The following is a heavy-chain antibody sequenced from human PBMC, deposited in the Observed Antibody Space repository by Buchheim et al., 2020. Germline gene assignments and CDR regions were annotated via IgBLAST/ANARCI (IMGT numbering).Heavy chain of an antibody. Sequence: QVQLVQSGAEVKKPGASVKVFCKASGYTFTSYYMHWVRQAPGQGLEWMGIINPSGGSTIYAQKFQGRVTMTTDTSKSTVYMELSSLRSEDTAVYYCARGVGSFGVDVNYFDYWGQGTL. V-gene: IGHV1-46*01. CDR2: INPSGGST. J-gene: IGHJ4*02. CDR3: ARGVGSFGVDVNYFDY. D-gene: IGHD3-3*01. CDR1: GYTFTSYY.